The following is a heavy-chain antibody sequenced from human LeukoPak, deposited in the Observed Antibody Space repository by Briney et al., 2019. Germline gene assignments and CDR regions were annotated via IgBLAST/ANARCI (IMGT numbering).Heavy chain of an antibody. Sequence: LPGGSLRLSCAASGFTFNTYTMYWVRQAPGKGLEWVSGISNSGGSTYYADSVKGRFTISRDNSKNTLYLQMNSLRAEDTALYYCAKGLERESRLDSWGQGTLVTVSS. CDR2: ISNSGGST. CDR1: GFTFNTYT. D-gene: IGHD1-1*01. V-gene: IGHV3-23*01. CDR3: AKGLERESRLDS. J-gene: IGHJ4*02.